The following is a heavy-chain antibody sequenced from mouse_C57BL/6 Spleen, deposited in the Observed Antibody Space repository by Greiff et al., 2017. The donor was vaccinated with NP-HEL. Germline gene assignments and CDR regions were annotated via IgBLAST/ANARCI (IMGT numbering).Heavy chain of an antibody. CDR3: ARSGIYYYGSSHAMDY. V-gene: IGHV1-64*01. CDR1: GYTFTSYW. Sequence: QVQLQQSGAELVKPGASVKLSCKASGYTFTSYWMHWVKQRPGQGLEWIGMIHPNSGSTNYNEKFKSKATLTVDKSSSTAYMQLSSLTSEDSAVYYCARSGIYYYGSSHAMDYWGQGTSVTVSS. CDR2: IHPNSGST. J-gene: IGHJ4*01. D-gene: IGHD1-1*01.